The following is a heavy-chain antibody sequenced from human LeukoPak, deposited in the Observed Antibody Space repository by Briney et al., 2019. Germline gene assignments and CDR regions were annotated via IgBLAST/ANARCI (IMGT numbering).Heavy chain of an antibody. Sequence: SGGSLRLSCAASGFTFSSYAMSWVRQAPGKGLEWVSAIGGGGGSTYYADSVKGRLTISRDNSKNTLYLQMISLRAEDTAVYYCARGRDGSQSPIDYWGQGTLVTVSS. CDR3: ARGRDGSQSPIDY. CDR1: GFTFSSYA. V-gene: IGHV3-23*01. D-gene: IGHD5-24*01. J-gene: IGHJ4*02. CDR2: IGGGGGST.